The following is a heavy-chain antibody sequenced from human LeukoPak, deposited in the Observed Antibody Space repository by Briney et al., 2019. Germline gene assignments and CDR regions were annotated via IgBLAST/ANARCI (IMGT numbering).Heavy chain of an antibody. J-gene: IGHJ4*02. CDR2: IKQDGSEK. Sequence: PGGSLRLSCAASGFTFSSYWMSWVRQAPGKGLEWVANIKQDGSEKYYVDSVKGRFTISRDNAKNSLYLQMNSLRAEDTAVYYCANLDFWSGYHLYYWGQGTLVTVSP. D-gene: IGHD3-3*01. V-gene: IGHV3-7*01. CDR1: GFTFSSYW. CDR3: ANLDFWSGYHLYY.